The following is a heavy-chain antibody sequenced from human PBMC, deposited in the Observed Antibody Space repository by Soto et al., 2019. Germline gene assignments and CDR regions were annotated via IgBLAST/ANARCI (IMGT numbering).Heavy chain of an antibody. J-gene: IGHJ4*02. V-gene: IGHV1-8*01. D-gene: IGHD1-26*01. CDR3: AREISGSYRFDY. Sequence: GASVKVSCKASGYTFTSYDINWVRQATGQGLEWMGWMNPNSGTTGYAQKFQGRVTMTRNTSITTAYMELSSLRSEDTAVYYCAREISGSYRFDYWGQGTLVTVSS. CDR2: MNPNSGTT. CDR1: GYTFTSYD.